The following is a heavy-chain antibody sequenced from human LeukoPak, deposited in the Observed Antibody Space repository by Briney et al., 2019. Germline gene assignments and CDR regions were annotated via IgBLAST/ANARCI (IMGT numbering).Heavy chain of an antibody. CDR2: VSWKSDTV. CDR3: AKSGKDGLLWFGELVSNYYYMDV. J-gene: IGHJ6*03. Sequence: GGSLRLSCAASGFIFHDYAMHWVRQAPGKGLEWVSGVSWKSDTVGYADSVKGRFTISRDNAKNSLYLQMNGLRAEDTALYYCAKSGKDGLLWFGELVSNYYYMDVWGKGTTVTVSS. CDR1: GFIFHDYA. V-gene: IGHV3-9*01. D-gene: IGHD3-10*01.